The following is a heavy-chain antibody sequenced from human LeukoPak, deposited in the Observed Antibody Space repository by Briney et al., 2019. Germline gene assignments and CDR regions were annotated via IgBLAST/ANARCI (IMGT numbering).Heavy chain of an antibody. CDR3: ARETRLYTPFYYYYYYMDV. V-gene: IGHV4-59*01. D-gene: IGHD3-16*02. CDR2: IYYSGST. J-gene: IGHJ6*03. CDR1: GGSISSYY. Sequence: SETLSLTCTVSGGSISSYYWSWIRQPPGKGLEWIGYIYYSGSTNYNPSLKSRVTISVDTSKNQFSLKLSSVTAADTAVYYCARETRLYTPFYYYYYYMDVWGKGTAVTVSS.